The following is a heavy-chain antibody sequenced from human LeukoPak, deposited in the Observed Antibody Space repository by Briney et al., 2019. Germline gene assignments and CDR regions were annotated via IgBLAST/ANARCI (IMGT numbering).Heavy chain of an antibody. CDR2: ISNRGTTI. D-gene: IGHD3-3*01. J-gene: IGHJ4*02. Sequence: PGGSLRLSCAASGFTFNSYEMNWVRQAPGKGPEWVSYISNRGTTIYYADSVKGRFTISRDNAKNSLYLQMNSLRAEDTAVYYCARTYYDFWSGYYGSIDYWGQGTLVTVSS. CDR1: GFTFNSYE. CDR3: ARTYYDFWSGYYGSIDY. V-gene: IGHV3-48*03.